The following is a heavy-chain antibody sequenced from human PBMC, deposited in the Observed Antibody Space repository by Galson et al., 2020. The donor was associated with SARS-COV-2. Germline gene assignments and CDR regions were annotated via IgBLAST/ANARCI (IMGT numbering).Heavy chain of an antibody. V-gene: IGHV3-23*01. J-gene: IGHJ4*02. CDR2: ISGSGGST. Sequence: TGGSLRLSCAASGFTFSSYAMSWVRQAPGKGLEWVSAISGSGGSTYYADSVKGRFTISRDNSKNTLYLQMNSLRAEDTAVYYCAKDRATVGYCSSTSCYPDYWGQGTLVTVSS. CDR3: AKDRATVGYCSSTSCYPDY. D-gene: IGHD2-2*03. CDR1: GFTFSSYA.